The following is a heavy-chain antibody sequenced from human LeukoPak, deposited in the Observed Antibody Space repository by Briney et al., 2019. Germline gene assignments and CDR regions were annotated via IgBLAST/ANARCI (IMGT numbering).Heavy chain of an antibody. Sequence: SETLSLTCTVSGGSISSSNYYWGWIRQPPGKGLEWIGSIYYSGSTYYNPSLKSRVTISVDTSKNQFSLKLSSVTAADTAVYYCARDPGRTYYDILTGYHFDYWGQGTLVTVSS. CDR3: ARDPGRTYYDILTGYHFDY. J-gene: IGHJ4*02. CDR2: IYYSGST. V-gene: IGHV4-39*02. D-gene: IGHD3-9*01. CDR1: GGSISSSNYY.